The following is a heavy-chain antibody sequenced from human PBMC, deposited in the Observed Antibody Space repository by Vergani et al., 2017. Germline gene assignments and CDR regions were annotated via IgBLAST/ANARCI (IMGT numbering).Heavy chain of an antibody. J-gene: IGHJ6*02. V-gene: IGHV4-34*01. D-gene: IGHD3-10*01. CDR1: GGSFSGYY. CDR3: ARGRDYYGSGSYYYGMDV. Sequence: QVQLQQWGAGLLKPSETLSLTCAVYGGSFSGYYWSWIRQPPGKGLEWIGEINHSGSTNYNPSLKSRVTISVDTSKNQFFLKLSSVTAADTAVYYCARGRDYYGSGSYYYGMDVWGQGTTVTVSS. CDR2: INHSGST.